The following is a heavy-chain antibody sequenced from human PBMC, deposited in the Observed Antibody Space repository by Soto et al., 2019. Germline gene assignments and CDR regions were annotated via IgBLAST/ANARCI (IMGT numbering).Heavy chain of an antibody. CDR2: ISAYSGDT. CDR3: ARPSGSYVDYSWSLKY. J-gene: IGHJ4*02. Sequence: QVQLVQSRAEVKKPGASVKVSCKASGYTFTGYSVGWVRQAPGQGLEWMGWISAYSGDTYYAQRCQDRLTMTTDASTSTAYMELTSLRSDDTAVYYCARPSGSYVDYSWSLKYWVQGTLVTVSS. V-gene: IGHV1-18*01. D-gene: IGHD4-17*01. CDR1: GYTFTGYS.